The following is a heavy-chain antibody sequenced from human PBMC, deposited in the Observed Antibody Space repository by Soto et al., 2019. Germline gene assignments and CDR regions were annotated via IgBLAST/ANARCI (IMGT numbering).Heavy chain of an antibody. Sequence: QVQLQESGPGLVKPSETLALPCTVSGYSVSSRTCYWSWIRLPPGQVLEWNGYLYYSGISNYNPSHTSPFTISADTSKNQFSLKLSSVTAAYTAVYYCARFDLTDYSDYWGQGTLVTVSS. CDR1: GYSVSSRTCY. D-gene: IGHD3-9*01. CDR2: LYYSGIS. V-gene: IGHV4-61*01. J-gene: IGHJ4*02. CDR3: ARFDLTDYSDY.